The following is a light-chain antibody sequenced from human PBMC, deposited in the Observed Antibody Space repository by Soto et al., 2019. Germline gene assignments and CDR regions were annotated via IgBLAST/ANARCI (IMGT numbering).Light chain of an antibody. J-gene: IGLJ1*01. Sequence: QSVLTQPPSASGSPGQSVAISRTGTSSDVGGYNYVSWYQQHPGKAPKLMIYEVNKRPSGVPDRFSGSKSGNTASLTVSGLQAEGEADYYCSSYAGSSNVFGTGTKVTLL. CDR2: EVN. CDR3: SSYAGSSNV. V-gene: IGLV2-8*01. CDR1: SSDVGGYNY.